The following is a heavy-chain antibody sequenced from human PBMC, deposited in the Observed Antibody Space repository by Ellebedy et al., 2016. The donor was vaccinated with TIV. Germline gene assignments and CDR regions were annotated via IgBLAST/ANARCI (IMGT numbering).Heavy chain of an antibody. CDR3: AGGSGWLIDY. CDR1: GFTFSSHW. J-gene: IGHJ4*02. CDR2: VKQDGSEK. D-gene: IGHD6-19*01. V-gene: IGHV3-7*04. Sequence: GESLKISXAASGFTFSSHWMSWVRQAPGKGLEWVANVKQDGSEKNYVDSVKGRFTISRDNAKNSPYLQVSSLRAEDTAVYYCAGGSGWLIDYWGQGTLVTVSS.